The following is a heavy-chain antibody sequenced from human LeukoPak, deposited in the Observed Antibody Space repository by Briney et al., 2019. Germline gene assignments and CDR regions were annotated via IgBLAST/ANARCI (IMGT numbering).Heavy chain of an antibody. CDR2: INHSGST. D-gene: IGHD1-14*01. V-gene: IGHV4-34*01. CDR3: AAGEAFDI. Sequence: PSETLSLTCAVYGGSLSGYYWSWIRQPPGEGLEWIGEINHSGSTNYNPSLKSRVTISVDTSKNQFSLKLSSVTAADTAVYYCAAGEAFDIWGQGTMVTVSS. CDR1: GGSLSGYY. J-gene: IGHJ3*02.